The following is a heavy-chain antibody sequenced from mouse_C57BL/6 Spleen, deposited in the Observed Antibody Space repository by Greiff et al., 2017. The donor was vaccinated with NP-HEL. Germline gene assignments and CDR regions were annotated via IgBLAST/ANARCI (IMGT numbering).Heavy chain of an antibody. J-gene: IGHJ1*03. Sequence: EVQVVESVAELVRPGASVKLSCTASGFNIKNTYMHWVKPRPEQGLEWIGRIDPANGTTKYAPKFPGKATITADTSSNTAYLQLSSRTSEDTAIYYCAPTGGDRYFDVWGTGTTVTVSS. V-gene: IGHV14-3*01. CDR2: IDPANGTT. D-gene: IGHD4-1*02. CDR3: APTGGDRYFDV. CDR1: GFNIKNTY.